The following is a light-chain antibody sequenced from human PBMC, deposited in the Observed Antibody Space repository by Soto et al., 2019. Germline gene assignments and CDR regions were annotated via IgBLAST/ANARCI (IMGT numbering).Light chain of an antibody. J-gene: IGKJ3*01. V-gene: IGKV3-20*01. Sequence: EIVLTQSPATLSLSPGDSAALSCWASQTLRGNYFAWYQQIPGQTPRLLVYGPSGRATGIPDRFSGSGSRIVTKLIIRGMEPEDFAIYYCLQFRSSPFTFGPGTKVNMK. CDR2: GPS. CDR3: LQFRSSPFT. CDR1: QTLRGNY.